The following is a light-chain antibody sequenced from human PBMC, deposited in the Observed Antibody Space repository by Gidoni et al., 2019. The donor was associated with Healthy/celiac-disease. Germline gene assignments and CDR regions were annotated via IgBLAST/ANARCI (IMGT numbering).Light chain of an antibody. J-gene: IGLJ3*02. V-gene: IGLV2-14*03. CDR1: SSDVGCYNY. CDR2: DVS. Sequence: QSALTQPASVSASPGQSITIYCTGTSSDVGCYNYFSWYQQHPGTDPKVISYDVSNQPTGVSNRFSGSKAGNTSFRTSAGLQAEDEADYYCSSYTSSSTWVFGGGTKLTVL. CDR3: SSYTSSSTWV.